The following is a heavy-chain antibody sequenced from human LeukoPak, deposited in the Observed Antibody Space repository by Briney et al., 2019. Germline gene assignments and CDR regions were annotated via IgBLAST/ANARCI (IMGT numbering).Heavy chain of an antibody. J-gene: IGHJ5*02. CDR3: ARVGSMSRYYDSSGYYGLYSWFDP. D-gene: IGHD3-22*01. V-gene: IGHV4-59*01. Sequence: SETLSLTCTVSGGSISSYYWSWIRQPPGKGLEWIGYIYYSGSTNYNPSLKSRVTISVDTPKNQFSLKLSSVTAADTAVYYCARVGSMSRYYDSSGYYGLYSWFDPWGQGTLVTVSS. CDR2: IYYSGST. CDR1: GGSISSYY.